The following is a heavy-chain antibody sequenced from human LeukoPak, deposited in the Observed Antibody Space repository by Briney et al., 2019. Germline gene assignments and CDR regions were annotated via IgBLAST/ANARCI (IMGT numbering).Heavy chain of an antibody. J-gene: IGHJ3*02. D-gene: IGHD6-13*01. Sequence: SETLSLTCTVSGGSISNYFWGWIRQPPGKGLEWIGYISNSGRTIYNPSLRSRVTMSVDTSKNQFSLKLRSVTAADTAVFFCARRARCSSTWYDGFDIWGQGTMVTVSA. CDR1: GGSISNYF. V-gene: IGHV4-4*09. CDR3: ARRARCSSTWYDGFDI. CDR2: ISNSGRT.